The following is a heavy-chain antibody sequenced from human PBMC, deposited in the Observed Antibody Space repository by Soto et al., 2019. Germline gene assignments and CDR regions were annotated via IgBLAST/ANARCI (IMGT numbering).Heavy chain of an antibody. Sequence: GESLKISCKGSGYSFTSYWIGWVRQMPGKGLEWMGIIYPGDSDTRYSPSFQGQVTISADKSISNAYLQWSSLKASDTAMYYCARRNSAIGNWFDPWGQGTLVTVSS. CDR3: ARRNSAIGNWFDP. D-gene: IGHD3-10*01. CDR2: IYPGDSDT. V-gene: IGHV5-51*01. CDR1: GYSFTSYW. J-gene: IGHJ5*02.